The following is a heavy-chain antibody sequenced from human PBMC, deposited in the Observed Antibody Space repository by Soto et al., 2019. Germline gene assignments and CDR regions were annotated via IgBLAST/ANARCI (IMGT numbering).Heavy chain of an antibody. CDR3: VRDFRGAVAGSEFDH. J-gene: IGHJ4*02. D-gene: IGHD6-19*01. CDR1: GFSFVSYW. CDR2: INGNADNS. V-gene: IGHV3-74*01. Sequence: EVQLAESGGGLVLTGGSLRLSCAASGFSFVSYWMHWVRQVPGEGLAWLSRINGNADNSDYADSVKGRFTISRDNAMKRLYLQMDSLKADDTGVYYCVRDFRGAVAGSEFDHWGQGTLVTVSS.